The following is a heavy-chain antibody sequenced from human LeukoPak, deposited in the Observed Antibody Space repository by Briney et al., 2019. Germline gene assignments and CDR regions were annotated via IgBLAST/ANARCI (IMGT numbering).Heavy chain of an antibody. CDR3: AGSAAAGRWVYYFDY. CDR1: GYTFTGYY. D-gene: IGHD6-13*01. CDR2: INPNSGGT. J-gene: IGHJ4*02. V-gene: IGHV1-2*02. Sequence: GASVKVSCKASGYTFTGYYMHWVRQAPGQGLEWMGWINPNSGGTNYAQKFQGRVTMTRDTSISTAYMELSRLRSDDTAVYYCAGSAAAGRWVYYFDYWGQGTLVTVSS.